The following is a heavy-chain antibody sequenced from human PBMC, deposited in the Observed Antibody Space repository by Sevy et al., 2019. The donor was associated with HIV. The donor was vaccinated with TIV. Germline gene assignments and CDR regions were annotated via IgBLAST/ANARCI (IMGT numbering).Heavy chain of an antibody. CDR2: IYYNGHS. CDR1: GGSITSLY. CDR3: AGENAWGRGYS. V-gene: IGHV4-59*08. D-gene: IGHD1-26*01. Sequence: SETLSLTCTVSGGSITSLYWNWIWQPPGKGLEWIANIYYNGHSNYNRSLKRRVTLSLDTSKNQFSLRLSSVTAADTAMYYCAGENAWGRGYSWGQGTLVTVSS. J-gene: IGHJ4*02.